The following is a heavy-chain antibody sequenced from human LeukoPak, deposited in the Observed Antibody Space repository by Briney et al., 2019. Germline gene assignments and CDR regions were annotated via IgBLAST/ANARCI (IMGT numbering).Heavy chain of an antibody. CDR1: GFTFSSYS. D-gene: IGHD6-19*01. V-gene: IGHV3-21*04. CDR3: ARDGGVGRIAVAGTFDY. CDR2: LSSSSSYI. Sequence: PGGALRLSCAASGFTFSSYSMNWVRQAPGKGLEWVSSLSSSSSYIYYADSVKGRFTISRDNAKNSLYLQMNSLRAEDTAVYYCARDGGVGRIAVAGTFDYWGQGTLVTVSS. J-gene: IGHJ4*02.